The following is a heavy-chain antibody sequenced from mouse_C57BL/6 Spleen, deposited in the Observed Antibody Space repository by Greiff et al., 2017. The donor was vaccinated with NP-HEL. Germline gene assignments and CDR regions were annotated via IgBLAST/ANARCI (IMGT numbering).Heavy chain of an antibody. J-gene: IGHJ4*01. CDR1: GYTFTSYW. CDR3: ARWMNYAMDY. CDR2: IDPSDSYT. V-gene: IGHV1-59*01. Sequence: VQLQQPGAELVRPGTSVKLSCKASGYTFTSYWMHWVKQRPGQGLEWIGVIDPSDSYTNYNQKFKGKATLTVDTSSSTAYMQLSSLTSEDSAVYYCARWMNYAMDYWGQGTSVTVSS.